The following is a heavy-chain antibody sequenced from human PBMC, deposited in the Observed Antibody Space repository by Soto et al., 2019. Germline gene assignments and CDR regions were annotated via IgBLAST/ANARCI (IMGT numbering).Heavy chain of an antibody. V-gene: IGHV1-69*01. J-gene: IGHJ5*02. CDR1: GGTFGNYA. CDR3: ARGVEGHPPVFGA. Sequence: QLQLVQSGTEVKKPGSSVTVSCKASGGTFGNYAINWLRQAPGQGLQWMGDISPMFHKANYEQTFQGRVSITADESTNTVYLELSSLRSEDTALYYCARGVEGHPPVFGALGQGTLVTVSS. CDR2: ISPMFHKA. D-gene: IGHD2-2*01.